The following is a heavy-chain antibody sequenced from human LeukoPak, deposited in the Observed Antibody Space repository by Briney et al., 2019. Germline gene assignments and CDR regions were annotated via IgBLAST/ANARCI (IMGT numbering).Heavy chain of an antibody. D-gene: IGHD3-22*01. CDR2: ISSSGSPT. V-gene: IGHV3-48*02. Sequence: GGSLRLSCAASGFTFSNYGMNWVRQAPGRGLQWISYISSSGSPTYSADSVKGRFTISRDNAKNSLYLQMNSLRDEDTAVYYCARDGGWADSSRYRSGDRWGQGTLVTVSS. CDR1: GFTFSNYG. J-gene: IGHJ4*02. CDR3: ARDGGWADSSRYRSGDR.